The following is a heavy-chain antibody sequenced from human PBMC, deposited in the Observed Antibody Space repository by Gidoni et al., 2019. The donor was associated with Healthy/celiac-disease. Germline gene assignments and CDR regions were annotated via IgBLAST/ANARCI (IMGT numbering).Heavy chain of an antibody. CDR3: ARGFQRLSGAGR. D-gene: IGHD3-16*02. CDR2: INHSGST. J-gene: IGHJ4*02. Sequence: QVQLQQWGAGLLKPSETLSLTCAVYGGSFSGYYWSWIRQPPGKGLEWIGEINHSGSTNYNPSLKSRVTISVDTSKNQFSLKLSSVTAADTAVYYCARGFQRLSGAGRWGQGTLVTVSS. V-gene: IGHV4-34*01. CDR1: GGSFSGYY.